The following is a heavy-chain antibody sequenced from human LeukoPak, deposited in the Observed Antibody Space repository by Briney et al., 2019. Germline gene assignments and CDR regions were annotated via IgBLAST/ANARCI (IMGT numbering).Heavy chain of an antibody. D-gene: IGHD4-17*01. V-gene: IGHV3-30*02. Sequence: PGGSLRLSCAASVFTFSSYGMHWVRQAPGKGLEWVAFIRYDGSNKYYADSVKGRFTISRDNSKNTLYLQMNSLRAEDTAVYYCAKDPGAVTGNFDYWGQGTLVTVSS. CDR3: AKDPGAVTGNFDY. CDR1: VFTFSSYG. CDR2: IRYDGSNK. J-gene: IGHJ4*02.